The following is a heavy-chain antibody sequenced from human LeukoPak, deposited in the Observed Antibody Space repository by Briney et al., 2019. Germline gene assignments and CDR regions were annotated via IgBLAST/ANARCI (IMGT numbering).Heavy chain of an antibody. CDR2: ISYDGSNK. Sequence: GGSLRLSCAASGFTFDSYGMHWVRQAPGKGLEWVAVISYDGSNKYYVDSVKGRFTISRDNSKNTLYLQMKSLRAEDTAVYYCARAVRTYDSSGDYLDAFDIWGQGTMVTVSS. CDR1: GFTFDSYG. J-gene: IGHJ3*02. V-gene: IGHV3-30*03. D-gene: IGHD3-22*01. CDR3: ARAVRTYDSSGDYLDAFDI.